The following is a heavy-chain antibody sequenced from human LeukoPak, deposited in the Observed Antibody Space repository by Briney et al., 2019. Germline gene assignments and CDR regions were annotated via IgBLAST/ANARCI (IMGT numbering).Heavy chain of an antibody. D-gene: IGHD1-7*01. CDR3: ARGRYNWNYGSLDY. J-gene: IGHJ4*02. V-gene: IGHV3-21*01. CDR1: GFTFSSYS. Sequence: GGSLSLSCAASGFTFSSYSMNWVRHAPGKGLEWVSSISSSSSYIYYADSVKGRFTISRDNAKNSMYLQMNSLRAEDTAVYYCARGRYNWNYGSLDYWGQGTLVTVSS. CDR2: ISSSSSYI.